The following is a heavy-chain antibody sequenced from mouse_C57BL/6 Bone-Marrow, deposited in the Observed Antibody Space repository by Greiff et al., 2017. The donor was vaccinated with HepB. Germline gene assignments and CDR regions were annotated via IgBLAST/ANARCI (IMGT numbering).Heavy chain of an antibody. D-gene: IGHD2-4*01. CDR2: IDPENGDT. CDR3: TTGIRRFAD. Sequence: VQLQQSGAELVRPGASVKLSCTASGFNIKDDYMHWVKQRPEQGLEWIGWIDPENGDTEYASKFQGKATITADTSSNTAYLQLSSLTSEDTAVYYCTTGIRRFADWGQGTLVTVSA. J-gene: IGHJ3*01. CDR1: GFNIKDDY. V-gene: IGHV14-4*01.